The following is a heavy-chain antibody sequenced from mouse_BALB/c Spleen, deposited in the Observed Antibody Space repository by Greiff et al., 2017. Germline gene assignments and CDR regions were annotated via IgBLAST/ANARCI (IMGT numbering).Heavy chain of an antibody. CDR2: IYPYNGGT. D-gene: IGHD2-14*01. CDR3: ARWGLYRYHWYFDV. J-gene: IGHJ1*01. CDR1: GYTFTDYN. V-gene: IGHV1S29*02. Sequence: DVQLQESGPELVKPGASVKISCKASGYTFTDYNMHWVKQSHGKSLEWIGYIYPYNGGTGYNQKFKSKATLTVDNSSSTAYMELRSLTSEDSAVYYCARWGLYRYHWYFDVWGAGTTVTVSS.